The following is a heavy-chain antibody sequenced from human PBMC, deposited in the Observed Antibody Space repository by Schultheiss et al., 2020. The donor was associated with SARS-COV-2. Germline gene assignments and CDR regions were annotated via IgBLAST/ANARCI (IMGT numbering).Heavy chain of an antibody. Sequence: GGSLRLSCAASGFTFSSYEMNWVRQAPGKGLEWVSYISSSGSTIYYADSVKGRFTISRDNAKNSLYLQMNSLRAEDTAVYYCAKDNDVEWSIYYSKDMAVWGQGTTVTVSS. J-gene: IGHJ6*02. D-gene: IGHD3-3*01. CDR3: AKDNDVEWSIYYSKDMAV. CDR2: ISSSGSTI. V-gene: IGHV3-48*03. CDR1: GFTFSSYE.